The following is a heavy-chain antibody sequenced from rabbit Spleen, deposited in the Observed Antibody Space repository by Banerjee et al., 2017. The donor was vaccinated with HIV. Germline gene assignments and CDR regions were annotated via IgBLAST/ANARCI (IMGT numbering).Heavy chain of an antibody. CDR2: IDTGSSGFT. J-gene: IGHJ4*01. V-gene: IGHV1S40*01. Sequence: QSLEESGGDLVKPGASLTLTCIASGVSFSDNSYMCWVRQAPGKGLEWIVCIDTGSSGFTYFASWAKGRFTISKTSSTTVTLQMTSLTAADTATYFCARRDDNGGGGAFNFWGQGTLVTVS. CDR3: ARRDDNGGGGAFNF. D-gene: IGHD2-1*01. CDR1: GVSFSDNSY.